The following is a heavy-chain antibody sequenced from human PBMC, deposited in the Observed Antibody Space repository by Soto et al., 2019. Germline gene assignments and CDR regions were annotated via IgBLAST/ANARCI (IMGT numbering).Heavy chain of an antibody. V-gene: IGHV1-18*01. CDR3: ARDLGSEAGDHYYFDY. Sequence: QVQLVQSGAEVKKPGASVKVSCKASGYTFTSYGISWVRQAPGQGLEWMGWISAYNGNTNYAQKLQGRVTLTTDTSTSTAYTELRSLRSDDTAVYYCARDLGSEAGDHYYFDYWGQGTLVTVSS. CDR2: ISAYNGNT. J-gene: IGHJ4*02. CDR1: GYTFTSYG. D-gene: IGHD3-10*02.